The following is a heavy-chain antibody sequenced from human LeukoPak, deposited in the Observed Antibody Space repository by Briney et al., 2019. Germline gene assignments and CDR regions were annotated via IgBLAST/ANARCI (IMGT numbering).Heavy chain of an antibody. D-gene: IGHD3-9*01. J-gene: IGHJ4*02. Sequence: ASVKVSCKASGYTFTSYDINWVRQATGQGLEWMGWMNPNSGNTGYAQKFQGRVTITRNTSISTAYMELSRLKSDDTAVYYCARDRVSGYDILTGYDYWGQGTLVTASS. CDR3: ARDRVSGYDILTGYDY. CDR2: MNPNSGNT. CDR1: GYTFTSYD. V-gene: IGHV1-8*03.